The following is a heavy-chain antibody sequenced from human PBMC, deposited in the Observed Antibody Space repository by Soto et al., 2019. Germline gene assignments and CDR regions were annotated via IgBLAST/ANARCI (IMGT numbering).Heavy chain of an antibody. V-gene: IGHV3-9*01. D-gene: IGHD3-16*01. CDR2: ISWNSDTV. CDR1: GFTFDDYA. CDR3: AKSFRRQRITGWTHVFDI. Sequence: EVQLVASGGGLVLPGTSLRLSCAASGFTFDDYAMHWVRQAPGKGLEWVSVISWNSDTVVYADSVKGRFTISRDNAKNCLYLQLNSLRTEDTALCYFAKSFRRQRITGWTHVFDICGRGTMVTVSS. J-gene: IGHJ3*02.